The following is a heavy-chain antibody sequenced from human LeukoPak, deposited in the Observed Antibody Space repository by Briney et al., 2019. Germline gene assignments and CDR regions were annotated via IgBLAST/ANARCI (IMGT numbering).Heavy chain of an antibody. D-gene: IGHD5-12*01. CDR2: IYYSGST. Sequence: PSQTLFLTCTVSGGSISSGGYYWSWIRQHPGKGLEWIGYIYYSGSTYYNPSLKSRVTISVDTSKNQFSLKLSSVTAADTAVYYCARDRYSGYDFGYWGQGTLVTVSS. CDR3: ARDRYSGYDFGY. V-gene: IGHV4-31*03. J-gene: IGHJ4*02. CDR1: GGSISSGGYY.